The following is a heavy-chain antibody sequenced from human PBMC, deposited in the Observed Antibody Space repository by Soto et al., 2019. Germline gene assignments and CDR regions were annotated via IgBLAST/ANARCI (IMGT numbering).Heavy chain of an antibody. CDR2: IIPAFGTA. J-gene: IGHJ6*02. CDR3: AKEIYDDILTGDLSGGSSYYYYYGMGV. D-gene: IGHD3-9*01. CDR1: GGTFSSYA. V-gene: IGHV1-69*01. Sequence: QVQLVQSGAEVQKPGSSVKVSCKASGGTFSSYAISWVRQAPGQGLGWMGGIIPAFGTANYGQKFQARITITADESTSTDYMELSSLRSEDTAVYYCAKEIYDDILTGDLSGGSSYYYYYGMGVWGQGTTVTVSS.